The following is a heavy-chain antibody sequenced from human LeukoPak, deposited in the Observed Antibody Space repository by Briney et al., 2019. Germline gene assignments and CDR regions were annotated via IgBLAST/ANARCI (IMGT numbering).Heavy chain of an antibody. D-gene: IGHD2-8*01. CDR3: ARTLYCSNGVCYILDY. Sequence: PGGSLRLSCAASGFTFSSYWMQWVRQAPGKGLVWVSRINSDGSLTIYADSVKGRFTISRDNAKNTLYLQMNSLRAEDTAVYYCARTLYCSNGVCYILDYWGQGTLLTVSS. CDR1: GFTFSSYW. V-gene: IGHV3-74*01. J-gene: IGHJ4*02. CDR2: INSDGSLT.